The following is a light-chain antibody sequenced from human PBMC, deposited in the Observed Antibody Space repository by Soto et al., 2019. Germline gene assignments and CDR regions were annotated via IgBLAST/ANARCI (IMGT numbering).Light chain of an antibody. V-gene: IGKV1-27*01. J-gene: IGKJ3*01. Sequence: DIQMTQSPSSLSASVGDRVNISCRASQGISSYLAWYQQKPGKAPRLLIYAASSLQSGVSFRFTGSGSGTDFTLTISSLQPEDVATYYCQNYNWPPFTFGPGTKVDIK. CDR2: AAS. CDR3: QNYNWPPFT. CDR1: QGISSY.